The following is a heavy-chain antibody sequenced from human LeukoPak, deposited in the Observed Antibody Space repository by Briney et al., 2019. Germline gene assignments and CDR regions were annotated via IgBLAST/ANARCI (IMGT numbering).Heavy chain of an antibody. Sequence: SETLSLTCTVSGYSISSGYYWGWIRQPPGKGLEWTGSIYRGGSSYYNPSLKSRVIMPVDTSKNQFSLKLSSVVAADTAVYYCARGSVYGDNGRGDFDIWGQGTMVTVSS. CDR1: GYSISSGYY. V-gene: IGHV4-38-2*02. CDR3: ARGSVYGDNGRGDFDI. CDR2: IYRGGSS. D-gene: IGHD4-17*01. J-gene: IGHJ3*02.